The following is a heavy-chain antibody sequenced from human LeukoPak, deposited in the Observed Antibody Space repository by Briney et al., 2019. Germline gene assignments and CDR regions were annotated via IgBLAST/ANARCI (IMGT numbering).Heavy chain of an antibody. V-gene: IGHV3-49*04. Sequence: GGSLRLSCTTSGFSFRDYALTWVRQAPGKGLEWVGFIRSKAYAETTEYAASVKGRFTISRDDSKTIAYLQMNSLTTEDTAVYYCARGGDFGVPAPLGIDAFDFWGQGTMVTVSS. J-gene: IGHJ3*01. CDR3: ARGGDFGVPAPLGIDAFDF. CDR1: GFSFRDYA. CDR2: IRSKAYAETT. D-gene: IGHD2-2*01.